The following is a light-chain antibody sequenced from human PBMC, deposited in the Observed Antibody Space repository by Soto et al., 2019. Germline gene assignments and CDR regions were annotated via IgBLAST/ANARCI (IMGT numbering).Light chain of an antibody. CDR3: QQYGTSPIT. CDR1: QSVSSSY. Sequence: EIVLTQSPGTLSLPPGELFTLSCRASQSVSSSYLAWYQQKPGQAPRLLIYGASSRATGIPDRFSGSGSGTDFTLTITGLEPADFAVYYCQQYGTSPITFGQGTRLEIK. CDR2: GAS. V-gene: IGKV3-20*01. J-gene: IGKJ5*01.